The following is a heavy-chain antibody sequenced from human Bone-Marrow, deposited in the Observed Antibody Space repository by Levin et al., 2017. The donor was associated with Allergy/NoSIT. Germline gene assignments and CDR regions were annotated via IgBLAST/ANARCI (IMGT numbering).Heavy chain of an antibody. CDR2: IYWNGSK. J-gene: IGHJ5*02. V-gene: IGHV2-5*01. D-gene: IGHD3-3*01. CDR3: AHTSADYRSWSAYYPISAGFDP. CDR1: GFSLANQGVG. Sequence: SGPTLVKPTQTLTLTCTFSGFSLANQGVGVGWIRQPPGKALEWLALIYWNGSKRYSPTLKSRLTLTEDTSKNEVVLIMTNVDPVDTATYYCAHTSADYRSWSAYYPISAGFDPWGQGALVTVST.